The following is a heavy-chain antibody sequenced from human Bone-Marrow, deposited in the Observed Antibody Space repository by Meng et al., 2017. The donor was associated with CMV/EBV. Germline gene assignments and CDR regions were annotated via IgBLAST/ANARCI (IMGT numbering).Heavy chain of an antibody. CDR3: ARGARYSGSGSPFDY. V-gene: IGHV4-39*07. D-gene: IGHD3-10*01. CDR1: GGPISSSSYY. Sequence: SETLSLTCTVSGGPISSSSYYWGWIRQPPGKGLEWIGSIYYSGSTYYNPSLKSRVTISVDTSKNQFSLKLSSVTAADTAVYYCARGARYSGSGSPFDYWGQGTLVTVSS. CDR2: IYYSGST. J-gene: IGHJ4*02.